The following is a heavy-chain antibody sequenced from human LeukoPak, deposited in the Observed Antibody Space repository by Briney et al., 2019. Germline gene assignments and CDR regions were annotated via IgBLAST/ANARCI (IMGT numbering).Heavy chain of an antibody. V-gene: IGHV1-2*02. J-gene: IGHJ6*03. D-gene: IGHD3-16*01. CDR3: GRGGKAVWYYYYMDV. CDR1: GYTFTGYY. CDR2: INPNSGGT. Sequence: GASVKVSCKASGYTFTGYYMHWVRKPPGQGLEWMGCINPNSGGTNYYQKFHDRVTTTRDTSISTAFTELRRLRSDATAVFYLGRGGKAVWYYYYMDVWGKGTTVTISS.